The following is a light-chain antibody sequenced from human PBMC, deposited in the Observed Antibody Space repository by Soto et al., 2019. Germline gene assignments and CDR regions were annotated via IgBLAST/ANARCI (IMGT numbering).Light chain of an antibody. CDR3: QSYDSSLSGSV. V-gene: IGLV1-40*01. CDR2: GNT. CDR1: SSNIGTGND. Sequence: QAVVTQPPSVSGAPGQRVTISCTGSSSNIGTGNDVHWYQQFPGTAPKLLIYGNTNRPSGVPDRFSGSKSGTSASLAITGLQTEDEADYYCQSYDSSLSGSVFGGGTKLTVL. J-gene: IGLJ2*01.